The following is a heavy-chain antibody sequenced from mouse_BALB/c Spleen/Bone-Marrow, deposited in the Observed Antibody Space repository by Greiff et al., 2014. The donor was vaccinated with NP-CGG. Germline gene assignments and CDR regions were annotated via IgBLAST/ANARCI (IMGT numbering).Heavy chain of an antibody. CDR3: TRYELTTRALAY. CDR1: GYSFTSYW. V-gene: IGHV1S82*01. D-gene: IGHD1-1*01. Sequence: QVQLQQSVAELVRPGASVKLSCKASGYSFTSYWLNWVKQRPGQGLEWIGMIHLSDIESRLNQKFKDKATLTVDKSSSTAYMQLSSPTSEEAAVYYCTRYELTTRALAYWGQGTLVTVSA. CDR2: IHLSDIES. J-gene: IGHJ3*01.